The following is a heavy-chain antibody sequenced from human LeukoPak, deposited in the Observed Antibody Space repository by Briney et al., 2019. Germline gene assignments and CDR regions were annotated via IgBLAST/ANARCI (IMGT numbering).Heavy chain of an antibody. D-gene: IGHD3-10*01. Sequence: SETLSLTCTVSGGSISSSSYYWGWIRQPPGKGLEWIGSIYYSGSTYYNPSPKSRVTISVDTSKNQFSLKLSSVTAADTAVYYCARGVRAMVRGVHYFDYWGQGTLVTVSS. J-gene: IGHJ4*02. V-gene: IGHV4-39*07. CDR2: IYYSGST. CDR3: ARGVRAMVRGVHYFDY. CDR1: GGSISSSSYY.